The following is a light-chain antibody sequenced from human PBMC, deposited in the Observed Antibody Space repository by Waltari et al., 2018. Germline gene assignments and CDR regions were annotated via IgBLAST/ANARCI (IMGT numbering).Light chain of an antibody. J-gene: IGKJ1*01. Sequence: DIQMTQSPSTLSASVGDRVPITCRASQTLSTWLAWYQHKPGQAPKLLIYDASTIQSGVPSRFSGSGSGTEFSLTISTLQPDDFATYYCQQYQTFRTFGRGTRVELK. V-gene: IGKV1-5*01. CDR3: QQYQTFRT. CDR2: DAS. CDR1: QTLSTW.